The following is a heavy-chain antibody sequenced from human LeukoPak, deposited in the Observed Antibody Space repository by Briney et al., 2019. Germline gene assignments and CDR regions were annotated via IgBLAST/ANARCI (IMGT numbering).Heavy chain of an antibody. Sequence: PSETLSLTCAVYGGSFSGYYWSWIRQPPGKGLEWIGEINHSGSTNYNPSLKSRVTISVDTSKNQSSLQLSSVTAADTAVYYCARRSTSSDYWGQGTLVTVSS. CDR3: ARRSTSSDY. J-gene: IGHJ4*02. CDR2: INHSGST. D-gene: IGHD2-2*01. V-gene: IGHV4-34*01. CDR1: GGSFSGYY.